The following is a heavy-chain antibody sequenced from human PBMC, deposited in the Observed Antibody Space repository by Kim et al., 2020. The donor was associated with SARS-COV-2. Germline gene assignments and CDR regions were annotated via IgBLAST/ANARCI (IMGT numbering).Heavy chain of an antibody. V-gene: IGHV3-7*03. CDR3: ASLDSAHVPGVI. J-gene: IGHJ4*02. Sequence: GGSLRLSCVVSGFTLRKNWMSWVRLAPGKGLEWVAMKKADGSEEHYADSVKGRFTMSRDNGKNSLYLEMSSLRAEDTAIYYCASLDSAHVPGVIWVQGT. CDR2: KKADGSEE. CDR1: GFTLRKNW. D-gene: IGHD3-10*01.